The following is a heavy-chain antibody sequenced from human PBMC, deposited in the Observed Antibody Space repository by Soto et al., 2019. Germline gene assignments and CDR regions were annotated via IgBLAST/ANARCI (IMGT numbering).Heavy chain of an antibody. CDR3: TRYLDF. Sequence: PGGSLRLSCAASGFTFSTSWMDWVRQTPGKGLEWVANINQDGSEKNYVGSVKGRFTISRDNAKNSLFLQMSSLTAEDSGLYYCTRYLDFWGQGTLVTVSS. V-gene: IGHV3-7*01. CDR1: GFTFSTSW. CDR2: INQDGSEK. J-gene: IGHJ4*02.